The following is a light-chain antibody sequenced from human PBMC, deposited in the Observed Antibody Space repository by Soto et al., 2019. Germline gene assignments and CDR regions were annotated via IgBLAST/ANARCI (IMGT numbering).Light chain of an antibody. CDR2: LNADGSY. J-gene: IGLJ2*01. Sequence: QPVLTQSPSASASLGASVKLTCSLSSGHSTYAIAWHQQHPEKGPRYLMKLNADGSYNKGDGIPDRFSGSSSGAERYLTISSLQSEDEADYYCQTWGSGIHVVFGGGTKLTVL. CDR3: QTWGSGIHVV. V-gene: IGLV4-69*01. CDR1: SGHSTYA.